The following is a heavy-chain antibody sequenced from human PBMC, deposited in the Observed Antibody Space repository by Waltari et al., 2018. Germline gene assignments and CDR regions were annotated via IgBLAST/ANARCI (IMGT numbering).Heavy chain of an antibody. CDR2: TTDSERT. V-gene: IGHV4-34*02. CDR1: GGSFRGYY. J-gene: IGHJ5*02. Sequence: QVQLQQWGAGLLKPSETLSLTCAVYGGSFRGYYWRWIRQPPGKGLEWIGKTTDSERTKYNPSLKSRISISVDTSKNQFSLTVFSVTAADAAVYYCARLSDQLGYCSGGSCPFDPWGQGTLVTVSS. D-gene: IGHD2-15*01. CDR3: ARLSDQLGYCSGGSCPFDP.